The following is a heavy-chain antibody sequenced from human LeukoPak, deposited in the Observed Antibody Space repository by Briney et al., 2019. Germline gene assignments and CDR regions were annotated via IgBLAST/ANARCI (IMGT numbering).Heavy chain of an antibody. J-gene: IGHJ4*02. V-gene: IGHV3-53*01. CDR3: TRLLPSSHHFFDS. Sequence: GGSLRLSCAVSGVTVSNDYMSWVRQAPGKGLEWVSVIYGGGDTYYADSVRGRFTISRDNFENTLFLQMDSLRPEDTAVYYCTRLLPSSHHFFDSWGQGTLVTVSS. D-gene: IGHD6-6*01. CDR1: GVTVSNDY. CDR2: IYGGGDT.